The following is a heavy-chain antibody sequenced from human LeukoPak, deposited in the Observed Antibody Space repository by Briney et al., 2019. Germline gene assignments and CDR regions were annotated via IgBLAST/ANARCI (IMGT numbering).Heavy chain of an antibody. Sequence: GGSLRLSCAASRFSFSSYGMHWVRLAPGKGLEWVGLIWFDGSEKYYAESVKGRFTISRDNSKNTVYLRVNSLRAEDTAVYHCARAMSYYFDYWGPGTLVTVSS. J-gene: IGHJ4*02. V-gene: IGHV3-33*01. D-gene: IGHD3-10*01. CDR3: ARAMSYYFDY. CDR1: RFSFSSYG. CDR2: IWFDGSEK.